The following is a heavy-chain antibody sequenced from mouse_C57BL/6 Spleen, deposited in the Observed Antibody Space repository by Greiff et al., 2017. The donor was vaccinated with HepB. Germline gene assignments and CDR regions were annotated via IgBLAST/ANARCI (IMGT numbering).Heavy chain of an antibody. J-gene: IGHJ2*01. Sequence: ESGPGLVKPSQSLSLTCSVTGYSITSGYYWNWIRQFPGNKLEWMGYISYDGSNNYNPSLKNRISITRDTSKNQLFLKLNSVTTEDTATYYCARVDYDVFDYWGQGTTLTVSS. CDR3: ARVDYDVFDY. V-gene: IGHV3-6*01. CDR1: GYSITSGYY. CDR2: ISYDGSN. D-gene: IGHD2-4*01.